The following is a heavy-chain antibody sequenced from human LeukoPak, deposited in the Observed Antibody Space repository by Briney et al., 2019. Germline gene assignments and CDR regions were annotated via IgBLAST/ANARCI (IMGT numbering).Heavy chain of an antibody. CDR1: GGSISSYY. V-gene: IGHV4-39*07. Sequence: SETLSLTCTVSGGSISSYYWGWIRQPPGKGLEWIGSIYYSGSTNYNPSLKSRVTISVDTSKNQFSLKLSSVTAADTAVYYCARFPVVMLRGVHLTKFYFDYWGQGALVTVSS. CDR2: IYYSGST. J-gene: IGHJ4*02. CDR3: ARFPVVMLRGVHLTKFYFDY. D-gene: IGHD3-10*01.